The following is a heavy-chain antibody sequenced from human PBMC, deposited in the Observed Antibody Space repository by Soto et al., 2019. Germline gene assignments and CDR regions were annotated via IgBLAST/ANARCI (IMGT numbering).Heavy chain of an antibody. CDR3: TRDWGPTVNDFDY. V-gene: IGHV3-49*04. CDR2: IRSKAYGGTT. J-gene: IGHJ4*02. Sequence: GGSLRLSCTASGFTFGDYAMSWVCQAPGKGLEWVGFIRSKAYGGTTEYAASVKGRFTISRDDSKSIAYLQMNSLKTEDTAVYYCTRDWGPTVNDFDYWGQGTLVTVSS. CDR1: GFTFGDYA. D-gene: IGHD4-17*01.